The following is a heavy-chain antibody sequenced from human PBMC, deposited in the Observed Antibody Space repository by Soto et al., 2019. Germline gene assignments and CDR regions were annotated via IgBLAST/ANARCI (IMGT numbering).Heavy chain of an antibody. CDR1: GGTFSSYA. J-gene: IGHJ5*02. CDR3: ARAYCGGDCYSYNWFDP. CDR2: IIPIFGTA. D-gene: IGHD2-21*02. Sequence: SVKVSCKASGGTFSSYAISWVRQAPGQGLEWMGGIIPIFGTANYAQKFQGRVAITADESTSTAYMELSSLRSEDTAVYYCARAYCGGDCYSYNWFDPWGQGTLVTVSS. V-gene: IGHV1-69*13.